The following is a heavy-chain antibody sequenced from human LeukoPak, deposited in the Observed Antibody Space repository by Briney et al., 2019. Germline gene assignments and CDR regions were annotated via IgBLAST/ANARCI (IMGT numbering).Heavy chain of an antibody. J-gene: IGHJ4*02. CDR2: IIPIFGTA. CDR3: ARFSVAGTNFDY. V-gene: IGHV1-69*13. Sequence: ASVKVSCKASGGTFSSYAISWVRQAPGQGLEWMGGIIPIFGTANYAQKVQGRVTITADESTSTAYMELSSLRSEDTAVYYCARFSVAGTNFDYWGQGTLVTVSS. CDR1: GGTFSSYA. D-gene: IGHD6-19*01.